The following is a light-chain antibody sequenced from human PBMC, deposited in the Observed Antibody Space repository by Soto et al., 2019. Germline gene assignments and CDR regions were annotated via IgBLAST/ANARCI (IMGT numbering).Light chain of an antibody. CDR2: DSN. Sequence: QSVLTQPPSVSAAPGQKVTISCSGSSSNIGNNYVSWYQQLPGTAPKLLIYDSNKRPSGIPDRFSGSKSGTSATRGITGLQTGDEADYYCGTWDNSLSAVVFGGGTKLTVL. CDR1: SSNIGNNY. CDR3: GTWDNSLSAVV. J-gene: IGLJ2*01. V-gene: IGLV1-51*01.